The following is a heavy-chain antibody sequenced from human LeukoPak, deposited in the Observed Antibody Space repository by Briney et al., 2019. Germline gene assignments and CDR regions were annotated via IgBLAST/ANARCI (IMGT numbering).Heavy chain of an antibody. Sequence: GGSLRLSCVASGFTYNTYWMSWIRQAPGKGLEWVAVISYDGSNKYYADSVKGRFTISRDNSKNTLYLQMNSLRAEDTAVYYCATGADSSGYPYYFDYWGQGTLVTVSS. CDR3: ATGADSSGYPYYFDY. CDR1: GFTYNTYW. J-gene: IGHJ4*02. D-gene: IGHD3-22*01. CDR2: ISYDGSNK. V-gene: IGHV3-30*03.